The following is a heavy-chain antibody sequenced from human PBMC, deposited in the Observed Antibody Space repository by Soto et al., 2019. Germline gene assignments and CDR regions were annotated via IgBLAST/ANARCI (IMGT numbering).Heavy chain of an antibody. CDR2: INHTGNT. CDR3: ARTEIYYDNSGNYSLDRFDI. CDR1: GYSISRGFN. D-gene: IGHD3-22*01. Sequence: PPETLSLTCAVSGYSISRGFNWGWIRQLPGKGLEWICSINHTGNTYYNASLRSRVTISVDTSKNQFFLKLTSVTAADTAVYYCARTEIYYDNSGNYSLDRFDILGPGTMVTVSS. V-gene: IGHV4-38-2*01. J-gene: IGHJ3*02.